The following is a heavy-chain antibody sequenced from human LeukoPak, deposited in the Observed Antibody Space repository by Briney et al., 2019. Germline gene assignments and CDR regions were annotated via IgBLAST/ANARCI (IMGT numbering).Heavy chain of an antibody. CDR3: ARDVLVVVPAATSYYYYMDV. V-gene: IGHV1-2*02. D-gene: IGHD2-2*01. CDR2: INPNSGGT. Sequence: ASVKVSCKASGYTFTGYYMHWVRQAPGQGLEWMGWINPNSGGTNYAQKFQGRVTMTRDTSISTAYMELSRLRSDDTDVYYCARDVLVVVPAATSYYYYMDVWGKGTTVTVSS. CDR1: GYTFTGYY. J-gene: IGHJ6*03.